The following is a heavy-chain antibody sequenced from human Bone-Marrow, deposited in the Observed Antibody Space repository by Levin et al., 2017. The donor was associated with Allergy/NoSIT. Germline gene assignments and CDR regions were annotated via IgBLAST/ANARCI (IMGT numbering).Heavy chain of an antibody. D-gene: IGHD4-23*01. CDR1: GFTFTDYA. CDR3: ARHKDYGGNGYYYYGMDV. V-gene: IGHV3-9*01. CDR2: VSWNSGTI. Sequence: GGSLRLSCAASGFTFTDYAIHWIRQAPGRGPEWVSGVSWNSGTIGYADSVKGRFTISRDNAKNSLYLQMNSLRTEDTALYFCARHKDYGGNGYYYYGMDVWGQGTTVTVSS. J-gene: IGHJ6*02.